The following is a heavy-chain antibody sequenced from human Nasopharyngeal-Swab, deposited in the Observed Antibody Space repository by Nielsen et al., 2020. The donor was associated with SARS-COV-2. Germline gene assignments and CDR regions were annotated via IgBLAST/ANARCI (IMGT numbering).Heavy chain of an antibody. V-gene: IGHV1-69*10. Sequence: SVKVSCKASGGTFSSYAISWVRQAPGQGLEWMGGIIPILGIANYAQKFQGRVTITADKSTSTAYMELSSLRSEDTAVYYCAREYGIVVVPAATGGVDVWGQGTTVTVSS. CDR2: IIPILGIA. CDR3: AREYGIVVVPAATGGVDV. J-gene: IGHJ6*02. CDR1: GGTFSSYA. D-gene: IGHD2-2*01.